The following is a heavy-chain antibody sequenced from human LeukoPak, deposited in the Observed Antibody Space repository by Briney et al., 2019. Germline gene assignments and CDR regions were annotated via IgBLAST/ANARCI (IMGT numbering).Heavy chain of an antibody. Sequence: SETLSLTCAVSGGSISSSNWWSWVRPPPGKGLEWIGEIYHSGSTNYNPSLKSRVTISVDKSKNQFSLKLSSVTAADTAVYYCAREEDDFWSGRSINYWGQGTLVTVSS. CDR2: IYHSGST. J-gene: IGHJ4*02. V-gene: IGHV4-4*02. D-gene: IGHD3-3*01. CDR1: GGSISSSNW. CDR3: AREEDDFWSGRSINY.